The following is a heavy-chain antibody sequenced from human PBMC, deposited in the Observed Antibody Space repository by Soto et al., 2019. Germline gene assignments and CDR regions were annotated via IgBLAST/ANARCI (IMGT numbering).Heavy chain of an antibody. Sequence: PSETLSLTCAVSGYSISSGYYWGWIRQPPGKGLEWIGSIYRSGSTYCNPSLKSRATITGDTSKTPCSRKRSSVTAADTAVYYCARDSLWGGRRVVVITEGWCDPWGQGTPVTVSS. D-gene: IGHD3-22*01. CDR2: IYRSGST. CDR3: ARDSLWGGRRVVVITEGWCDP. CDR1: GYSISSGYY. J-gene: IGHJ5*02. V-gene: IGHV4-38-2*02.